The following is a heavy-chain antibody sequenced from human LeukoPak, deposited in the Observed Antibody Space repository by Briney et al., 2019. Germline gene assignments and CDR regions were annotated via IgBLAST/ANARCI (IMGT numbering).Heavy chain of an antibody. J-gene: IGHJ4*02. V-gene: IGHV3-30*04. CDR3: AGDYGDYVQPLDY. CDR1: GFTFSSYA. Sequence: GGSLRLSCAASGFTFSSYAMHWVRQAPGKGLEWVAVISYDGSNKYYADSVKGRFTISRDNSKNTLYLQMNSLRAEDTAVYYCAGDYGDYVQPLDYWGQGTLVTVSS. CDR2: ISYDGSNK. D-gene: IGHD4-17*01.